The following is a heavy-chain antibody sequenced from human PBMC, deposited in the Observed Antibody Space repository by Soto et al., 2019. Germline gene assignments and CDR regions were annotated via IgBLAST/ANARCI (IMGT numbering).Heavy chain of an antibody. D-gene: IGHD2-21*02. V-gene: IGHV4-39*01. CDR2: IYYSGRT. CDR1: GESISSSSYY. CDR3: ARQRTTVVTQAYFDH. Sequence: SETLSLTCIVSGESISSSSYYWGWIRQPPGKGLERIGSIYYSGRTYYNPSFKSRVTISIDTSKNQFSLKLSSVTATDTAVYYCARQRTTVVTQAYFDHWGQGALVTVSS. J-gene: IGHJ4*02.